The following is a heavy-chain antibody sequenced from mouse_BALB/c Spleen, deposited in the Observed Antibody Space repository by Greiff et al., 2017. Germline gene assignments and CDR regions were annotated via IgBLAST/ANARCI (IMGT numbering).Heavy chain of an antibody. CDR3: ARSYYGSRKDFDY. Sequence: QVQLQQSGAELVRPGTSVKVSCKASGYAFTNYLMGWVKQRPGQGLEWIGVINPGSGGTNYNEKFKGKAKLTADKSSSTAYMQLSSLTSDDSAVYFCARSYYGSRKDFDYWGQGTTLTVSS. V-gene: IGHV1-54*01. CDR1: GYAFTNYL. D-gene: IGHD1-1*01. J-gene: IGHJ2*01. CDR2: INPGSGGT.